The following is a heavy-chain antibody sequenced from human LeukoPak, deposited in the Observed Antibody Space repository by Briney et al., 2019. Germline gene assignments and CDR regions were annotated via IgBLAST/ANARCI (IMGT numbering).Heavy chain of an antibody. Sequence: GGSLRLSCAASGFTFSDYYMSWIRQAPGKGLEWVSYISSSGSTIYYADSVKGRFTISRDNAKNSLYLQMNSLRAEDTVVYYCAREDTAMTDAFDIWGQGTMVTVSS. CDR3: AREDTAMTDAFDI. CDR1: GFTFSDYY. D-gene: IGHD5-18*01. CDR2: ISSSGSTI. J-gene: IGHJ3*02. V-gene: IGHV3-11*04.